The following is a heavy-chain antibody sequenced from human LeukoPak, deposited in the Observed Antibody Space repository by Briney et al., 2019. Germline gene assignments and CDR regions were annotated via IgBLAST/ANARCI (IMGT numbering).Heavy chain of an antibody. CDR2: IKTSGST. V-gene: IGHV4-61*05. D-gene: IGHD3-10*01. J-gene: IGHJ4*02. CDR3: ANSYYSGSGTARFDY. CDR1: GDSINNDNYY. Sequence: SETLSLTRTVSGDSINNDNYYWGWIRQPPGKELEWNGRIKTSGSTSYNPSLQSRLTMSVDKAKNQFALKLTSVPAADTTVYSCANSYYSGSGTARFDYGGQGTLATVPS.